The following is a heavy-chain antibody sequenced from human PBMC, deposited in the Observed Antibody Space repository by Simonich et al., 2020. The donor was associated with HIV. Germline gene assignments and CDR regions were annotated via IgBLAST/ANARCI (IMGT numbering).Heavy chain of an antibody. Sequence: QVQLQQWGAGLLKPWETLSLTCAVYGGSFSGYYWTWIRQPPGKGLGWIGEITYSERTNYNPYLKSRVTISVDTSKKQFSLKLTSVTAADTAIYFCAREVGYYPPQLEENNAFDVWGQGTMVTVSS. J-gene: IGHJ3*01. V-gene: IGHV4-34*01. CDR2: ITYSERT. D-gene: IGHD2-8*01. CDR1: GGSFSGYY. CDR3: AREVGYYPPQLEENNAFDV.